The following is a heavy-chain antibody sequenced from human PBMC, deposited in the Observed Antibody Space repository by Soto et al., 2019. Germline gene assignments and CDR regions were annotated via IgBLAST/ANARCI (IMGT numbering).Heavy chain of an antibody. CDR3: TTGTGFYYYYGMDV. Sequence: LRLSCAASGFTFSNAWMNWVRQAPGKGLEWVGRIKSKTDGGTTDYAAPVKGRFTISRDDSKNTLYLQMNSLKTEDTAVYYCTTGTGFYYYYGMDVWGQGTTVTVSS. D-gene: IGHD6-25*01. V-gene: IGHV3-15*07. CDR2: IKSKTDGGTT. CDR1: GFTFSNAW. J-gene: IGHJ6*02.